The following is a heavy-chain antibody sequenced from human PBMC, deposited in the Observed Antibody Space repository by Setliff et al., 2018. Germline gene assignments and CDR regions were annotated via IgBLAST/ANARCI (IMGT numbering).Heavy chain of an antibody. Sequence: ASVKVSCKASGYNFTGYYMYWVRQAPGQGLEWMGWINPNSGGTNYAQKFQGRVSMTRDTSISTAFLELNGLRSDDTAVYYCTKDLKKWLQFGWYFDLWGRGTLVTVYS. CDR3: TKDLKKWLQFGWYFDL. V-gene: IGHV1-2*02. CDR1: GYNFTGYY. J-gene: IGHJ2*01. CDR2: INPNSGGT. D-gene: IGHD5-12*01.